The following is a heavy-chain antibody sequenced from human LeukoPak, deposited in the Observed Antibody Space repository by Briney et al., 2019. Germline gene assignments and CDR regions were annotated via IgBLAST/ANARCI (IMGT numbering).Heavy chain of an antibody. CDR2: INHSGST. Sequence: LETLSLTCAVYGGSFSGYYWSWIRQPPGKGLEWIGEINHSGSTNYNPSLKSRVTISVDTSKNQFSLKLSSVTAADTAVYYCARITMVRGARSRRGDYMDVWGKGTTVTISS. D-gene: IGHD3-10*01. V-gene: IGHV4-34*01. CDR1: GGSFSGYY. J-gene: IGHJ6*03. CDR3: ARITMVRGARSRRGDYMDV.